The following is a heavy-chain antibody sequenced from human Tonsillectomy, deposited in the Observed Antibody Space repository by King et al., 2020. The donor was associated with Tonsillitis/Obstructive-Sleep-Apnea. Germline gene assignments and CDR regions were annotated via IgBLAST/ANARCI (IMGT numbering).Heavy chain of an antibody. V-gene: IGHV3-48*03. CDR2: ISSSGSSI. Sequence: VQLVESGGGLVQPGGSLRLSCAASGFTFSSYEMNWVRQAPGKGLEWVAYISSSGSSIYYADSVKGRFTISRDNAKNSLYLQMNSLRAEDTAVYYCARDRRYAFDIWGQGTMVTVSS. CDR3: ARDRRYAFDI. CDR1: GFTFSSYE. J-gene: IGHJ3*02.